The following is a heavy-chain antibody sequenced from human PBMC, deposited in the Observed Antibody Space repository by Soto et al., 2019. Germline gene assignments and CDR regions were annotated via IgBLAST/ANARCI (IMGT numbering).Heavy chain of an antibody. Sequence: EVQLSESGGGLVQPGGSLRLSCAASGFTFSSHAMNWVRQAPGKGLDWVSVVNGRGGETYYGGSVKVRFTKSRDNPKSMSFLQLNTLRGDDTNVNYCASRARDGRNSPVDFWGQGTLVTVSS. J-gene: IGHJ4*02. CDR1: GFTFSSHA. CDR3: ASRARDGRNSPVDF. V-gene: IGHV3-23*01. CDR2: VNGRGGET. D-gene: IGHD6-13*01.